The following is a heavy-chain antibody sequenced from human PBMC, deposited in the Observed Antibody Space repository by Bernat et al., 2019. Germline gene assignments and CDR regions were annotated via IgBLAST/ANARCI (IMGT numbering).Heavy chain of an antibody. CDR2: IYYSGST. CDR1: GGSISSYY. V-gene: IGHV4-59*08. J-gene: IGHJ3*02. D-gene: IGHD2-21*02. Sequence: QVQLQESGPGLVKPSETLSLTCTVSGGSISSYYWSWIRQPPGKGLEWIGYIYYSGSTNYNPSLKSRVTISVDTSKNQFSLKLSSVTAADTAVYYCARPLSGDSSFDAFDIWGQGTMVTVSS. CDR3: ARPLSGDSSFDAFDI.